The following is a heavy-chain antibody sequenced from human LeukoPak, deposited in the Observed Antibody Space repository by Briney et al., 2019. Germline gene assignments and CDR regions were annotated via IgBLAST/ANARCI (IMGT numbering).Heavy chain of an antibody. D-gene: IGHD1-7*01. V-gene: IGHV4-34*01. CDR1: GGSFSGYY. CDR3: ARAGSNWNYDY. Sequence: SETLSLTCAVYGGSFSGYYWSWIRQPPGKGLEWIGEINHSGSTNYNPSLKSRVTISVDTSKNQFSLKLSSVTAADTAVYYCARAGSNWNYDYWGQGNLVTVS. J-gene: IGHJ4*02. CDR2: INHSGST.